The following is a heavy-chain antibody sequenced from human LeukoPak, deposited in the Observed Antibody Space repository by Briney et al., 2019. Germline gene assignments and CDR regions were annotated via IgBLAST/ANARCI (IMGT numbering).Heavy chain of an antibody. D-gene: IGHD1-26*01. V-gene: IGHV4-38-2*01. CDR2: IYHSVAT. CDR3: ARKWDPMPFDC. Sequence: SETLSLTCAVSGYSISSGYYWGWIRQPPGKGLEWIGSIYHSVATYYNPSLKSRLTISVDTSKNQFSLKLSSVTAADTAVYYCARKWDPMPFDCWGQGTLVTVSS. J-gene: IGHJ4*02. CDR1: GYSISSGYY.